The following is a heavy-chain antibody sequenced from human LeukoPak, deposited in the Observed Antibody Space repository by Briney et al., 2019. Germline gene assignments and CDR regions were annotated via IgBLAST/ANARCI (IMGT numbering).Heavy chain of an antibody. V-gene: IGHV3-53*01. CDR1: GFTVSSNY. CDR2: IYSGGST. CDR3: ARGRLGDGYNFGY. Sequence: PGGSLRLSCAASGFTVSSNYMSWVRQAPGKGLEWVSVIYSGGSTYYADSVKGRFTISRDNAKNSLYLQMNSLRADDTAVYYRARGRLGDGYNFGYWGQGTLVTVSS. J-gene: IGHJ4*02. D-gene: IGHD5-24*01.